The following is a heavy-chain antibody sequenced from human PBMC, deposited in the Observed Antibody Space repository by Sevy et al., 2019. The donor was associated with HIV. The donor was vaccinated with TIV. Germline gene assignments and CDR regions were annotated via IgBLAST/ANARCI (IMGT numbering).Heavy chain of an antibody. CDR2: IYYNGYT. CDR1: GGSISTNSYY. CDR3: GRHGYGDYHTYFDY. D-gene: IGHD4-17*01. J-gene: IGHJ4*02. Sequence: SETLSLTCTVSGGSISTNSYYWGWIRQPPGKGLELIGSIYYNGYTYYNPSLKSRVTISVDTSKNQFSLMLISVTAADTAVYYSGRHGYGDYHTYFDYWGQGTLVTVSS. V-gene: IGHV4-39*01.